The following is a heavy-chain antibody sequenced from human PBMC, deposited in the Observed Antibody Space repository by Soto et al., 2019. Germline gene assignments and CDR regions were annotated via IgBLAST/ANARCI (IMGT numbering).Heavy chain of an antibody. CDR2: ISNDGSNK. CDR1: AFNFSGYH. V-gene: IGHV3-30*04. CDR3: ARDGSSSWTQGNGMDV. J-gene: IGHJ6*02. Sequence: QVQLVESGGGVVQPGGSLRLSCVASAFNFSGYHIHWVRQALGKGLEWVAVISNDGSNKYYADPVRGRLTISRDNSKNTVHLQMNSLSGDDTAVYYCARDGSSSWTQGNGMDVWGQGTTVTVS. D-gene: IGHD6-13*01.